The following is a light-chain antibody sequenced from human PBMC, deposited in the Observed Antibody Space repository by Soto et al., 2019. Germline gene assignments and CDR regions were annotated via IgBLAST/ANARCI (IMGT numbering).Light chain of an antibody. CDR2: GAS. J-gene: IGKJ2*01. CDR1: QSVTSNY. V-gene: IGKV3-20*01. Sequence: EIVLTQSPGTLPLSPGDRATLSCRASQSVTSNYLAWYQQKPGQAPRLLISGASSRATGIPDRFSGSGSGTDFPLTISRLEPEDFAVYYCHQYGSSPYTFGQRTNLEIK. CDR3: HQYGSSPYT.